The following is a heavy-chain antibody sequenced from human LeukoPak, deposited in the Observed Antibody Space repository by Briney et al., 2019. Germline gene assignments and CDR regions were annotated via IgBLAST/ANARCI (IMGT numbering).Heavy chain of an antibody. Sequence: SGPALVKPTQTLALTCTFSGFSLSTSGMCVSWIRQPPGKALEWLARIDWDDDKYYSTSLKTRLTISKDTSKNQVVLTMTNMDPVDTATYYCARNRGMYYYGSSGYYYSYYYYMDVWGKGTTVTVSS. D-gene: IGHD3-22*01. J-gene: IGHJ6*03. V-gene: IGHV2-70*11. CDR3: ARNRGMYYYGSSGYYYSYYYYMDV. CDR2: IDWDDDK. CDR1: GFSLSTSGMC.